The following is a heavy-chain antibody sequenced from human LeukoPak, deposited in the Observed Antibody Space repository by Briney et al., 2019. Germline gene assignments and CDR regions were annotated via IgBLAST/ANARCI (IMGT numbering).Heavy chain of an antibody. CDR3: ARGGSYADFDY. D-gene: IGHD1-26*01. Sequence: GGSLRLSCAASGFTFSSYWMSWVRQAPGKGLEWVANIKQDGSEKYYVDSVKGRFTFSRDNAKNSLYLQMNSLRAEDTAVYYCARGGSYADFDYWGQGTLVTVSS. CDR1: GFTFSSYW. CDR2: IKQDGSEK. V-gene: IGHV3-7*01. J-gene: IGHJ4*02.